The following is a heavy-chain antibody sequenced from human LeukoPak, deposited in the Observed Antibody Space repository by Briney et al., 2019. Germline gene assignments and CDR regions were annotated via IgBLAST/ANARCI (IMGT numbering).Heavy chain of an antibody. CDR1: GGSISSGSYY. D-gene: IGHD6-6*01. J-gene: IGHJ4*02. CDR3: ARELEYSSSSPIDY. Sequence: SETLSLTCTVSGGSISSGSYYWSWIRQPAGKGLEWIGRIYTSGSTNYNPSLKIRVTISVDTSKNQFSLKLSSVTAADTAVYYCARELEYSSSSPIDYWGQGTLVTVSS. V-gene: IGHV4-61*02. CDR2: IYTSGST.